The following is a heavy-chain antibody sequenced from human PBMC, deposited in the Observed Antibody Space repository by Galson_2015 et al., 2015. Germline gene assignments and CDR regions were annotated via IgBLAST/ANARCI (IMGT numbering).Heavy chain of an antibody. CDR3: ARGWAVAGIDAFDI. CDR1: GFTFSSYD. CDR2: IGTAGDT. Sequence: SLRLSCAASGFTFSSYDMHWVRQATGKGLEWVSAIGTAGDTYYPGSVKGRFTISRENAKNSLYLQMNSLRAGDTAVYYCARGWAVAGIDAFDIWGQGTMVTVSS. D-gene: IGHD6-19*01. V-gene: IGHV3-13*01. J-gene: IGHJ3*02.